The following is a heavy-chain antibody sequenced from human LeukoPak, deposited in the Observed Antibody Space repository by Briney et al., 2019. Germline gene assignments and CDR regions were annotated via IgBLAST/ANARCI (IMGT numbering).Heavy chain of an antibody. CDR3: AREVILDDAFDI. CDR2: IIPIFGTA. D-gene: IGHD1-1*01. J-gene: IGHJ3*02. V-gene: IGHV1-69*13. CDR1: GGTFISYA. Sequence: SVKVSCKASGGTFISYAISWVRQAPGQGLEWMGGIIPIFGTANYAQKFQGRVTITADESTSTAYMELSSPRSEDTAVYYCAREVILDDAFDIWGQGTMVTVSS.